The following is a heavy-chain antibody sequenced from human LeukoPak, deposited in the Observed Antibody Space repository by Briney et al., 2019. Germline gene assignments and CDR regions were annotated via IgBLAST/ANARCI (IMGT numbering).Heavy chain of an antibody. V-gene: IGHV3-7*01. CDR3: VRHAYYVFDI. D-gene: IGHD3-10*01. Sequence: PGGSLRLSCEASGVSISRYWMTCVPDAPGKGLEWVANINKQGSEKYYVDSVKGRFTNARDNAKNALYLQMNNLRAEETAMYYCVRHAYYVFDIWGQGTMVTVSS. CDR1: GVSISRYW. CDR2: INKQGSEK. J-gene: IGHJ3*02.